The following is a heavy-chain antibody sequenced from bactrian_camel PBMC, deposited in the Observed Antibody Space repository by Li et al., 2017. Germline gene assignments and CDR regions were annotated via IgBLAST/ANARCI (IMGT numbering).Heavy chain of an antibody. CDR1: ETGYVTTG. CDR2: MWTGSGNT. J-gene: IGHJ6*01. Sequence: HVQLVESGGGSVKAGGSLRLSCTLSETGYVTTGCMGWFREAPGKEREGVATMWTGSGNTAYADSVSGRFTISQDNAKTTLYLQMNSLKPEDTARYYCAAYPGWKGSLYCSRRFCHMGAAFDNWGQGTQVTVS. CDR3: AAYPGWKGSLYCSRRFCHMGAAFDN. D-gene: IGHD3*01. V-gene: IGHV3S54*01.